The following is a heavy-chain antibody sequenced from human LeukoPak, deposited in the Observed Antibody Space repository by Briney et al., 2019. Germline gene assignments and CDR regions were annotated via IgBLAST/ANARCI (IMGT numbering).Heavy chain of an antibody. V-gene: IGHV1-8*03. CDR2: MNPNSGNT. D-gene: IGHD2-15*01. J-gene: IGHJ6*03. CDR3: ARGHVVVVAAPYYYYYMDV. Sequence: GASVKVSCKXSGYTFTGYDINWVRQATGQGLEWMGWMNPNSGNTGYAQKFQGRVTITRNTSISTAYMELSSLRSEDTAVYYCARGHVVVVAAPYYYYYMDVWGKGTTVTVSS. CDR1: GYTFTGYD.